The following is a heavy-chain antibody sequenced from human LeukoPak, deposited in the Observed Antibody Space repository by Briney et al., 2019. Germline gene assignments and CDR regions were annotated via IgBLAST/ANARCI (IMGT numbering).Heavy chain of an antibody. D-gene: IGHD6-6*01. Sequence: ASVKVSCKASGYTFTGYYIHWVRQAPGQGLEWMGWINPNSGGTNYAQNFQGRVTMTRDTSISTASMELSRLRSDDTAMYYCAREHSSSSGKVFDYWGQGTLVTVSS. CDR2: INPNSGGT. J-gene: IGHJ4*02. V-gene: IGHV1-2*02. CDR3: AREHSSSSGKVFDY. CDR1: GYTFTGYY.